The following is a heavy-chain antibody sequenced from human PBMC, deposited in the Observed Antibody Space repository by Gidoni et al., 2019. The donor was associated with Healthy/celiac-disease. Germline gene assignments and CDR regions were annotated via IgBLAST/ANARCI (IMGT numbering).Heavy chain of an antibody. V-gene: IGHV4-34*01. CDR3: ARGGLYDFWSGGTTRAKYFQH. CDR1: GGSFRGYY. D-gene: IGHD3-3*01. CDR2: INHSGST. Sequence: QVQLQQWGAGLLKPSETLSPTCAVYGGSFRGYYWSWIRQPPGKGLEWIGEINHSGSTNYNPSLKSRVTISVDTSKNQFSLKLSSVTAADTAVYYCARGGLYDFWSGGTTRAKYFQHWGQGTLVTVSS. J-gene: IGHJ1*01.